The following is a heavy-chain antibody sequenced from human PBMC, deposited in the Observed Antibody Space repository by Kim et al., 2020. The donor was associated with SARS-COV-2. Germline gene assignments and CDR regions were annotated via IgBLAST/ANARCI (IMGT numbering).Heavy chain of an antibody. J-gene: IGHJ4*02. CDR2: NYYSGSA. CDR3: ARGAGANSGFSAC. CDR1: GDAIGTFY. Sequence: SETLSLTCTVSGDAIGTFYWTWIRQPPGKGLEWIGYNYYSGSARYNPSLKSRVTILVDTSKSQFSLKLSSVTAADTAVYYCARGAGANSGFSACWGQGT. D-gene: IGHD7-27*01. V-gene: IGHV4-59*01.